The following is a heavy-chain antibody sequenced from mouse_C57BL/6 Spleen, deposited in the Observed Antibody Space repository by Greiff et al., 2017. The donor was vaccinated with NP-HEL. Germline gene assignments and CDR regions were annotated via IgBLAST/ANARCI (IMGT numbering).Heavy chain of an antibody. CDR2: INPGSGGT. CDR3: ARDFHYGSSYDY. J-gene: IGHJ2*01. D-gene: IGHD1-1*01. V-gene: IGHV1-54*01. CDR1: GYAFTNYL. Sequence: VKLLESGAELVRPGTSVKVSCKASGYAFTNYLIEWVKQRPGQGLEWIGVINPGSGGTNYNEKFKGKATLTADKSSSTAYMQLSSLTSEDSAVYFCARDFHYGSSYDYWGQGTTLTVSS.